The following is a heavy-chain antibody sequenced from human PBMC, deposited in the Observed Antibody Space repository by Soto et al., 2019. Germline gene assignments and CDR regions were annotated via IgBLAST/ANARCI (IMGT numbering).Heavy chain of an antibody. D-gene: IGHD2-2*01. V-gene: IGHV3-21*01. J-gene: IGHJ2*01. CDR1: GVTFSSYS. Sequence: EVQLVESGGGLVKPGGSLRLSCAASGVTFSSYSMNWVRQAPGKGLEWVSSISSSSTYIYYADSVKGRFTISRDNAKNSLDVQMNSGRADDTAVYYCARSVIVPAVGYWYCDLWGRGTLVTVSS. CDR3: ARSVIVPAVGYWYCDL. CDR2: ISSSSTYI.